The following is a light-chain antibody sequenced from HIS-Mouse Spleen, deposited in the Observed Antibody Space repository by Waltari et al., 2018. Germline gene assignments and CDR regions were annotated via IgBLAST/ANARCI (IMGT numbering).Light chain of an antibody. Sequence: QSALTQPSSASGSPGQSVTISFTGTSSDVGGYNYLSWYQQHPGKAPKLMIYEVSKRPSGVPDRFSGSKSGNTASLTISGLQAEDEADYYCCSYAGSYSYVFGTGTKVTVL. V-gene: IGLV2-8*01. CDR2: EVS. CDR3: CSYAGSYSYV. J-gene: IGLJ1*01. CDR1: SSDVGGYNY.